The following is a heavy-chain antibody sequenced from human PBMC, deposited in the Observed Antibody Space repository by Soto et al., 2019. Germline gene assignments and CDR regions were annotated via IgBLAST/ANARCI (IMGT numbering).Heavy chain of an antibody. J-gene: IGHJ5*02. V-gene: IGHV1-69*01. Sequence: QVQLVQSGAEVKKPGSSMKVSCKASGGTFNSYDINWVRQAPGQGLEWMGGIIPIVETPKYAQKFQGRVTITADESTNTVYMELSSLSSEDTAMYYCARLSRPNYYDTSGFFKDNGFDPWGQGTLVTVSS. CDR1: GGTFNSYD. D-gene: IGHD3-22*01. CDR3: ARLSRPNYYDTSGFFKDNGFDP. CDR2: IIPIVETP.